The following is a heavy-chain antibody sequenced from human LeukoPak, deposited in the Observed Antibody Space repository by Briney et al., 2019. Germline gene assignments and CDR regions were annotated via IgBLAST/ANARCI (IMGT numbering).Heavy chain of an antibody. CDR1: GGSISSSNW. CDR3: ARQRGAYDSSGYYPDIFDY. CDR2: IYHSGST. J-gene: IGHJ4*02. D-gene: IGHD3-22*01. Sequence: SETLSLTCAVSGGSISSSNWWSWVRQPPGKGLEWIGEIYHSGSTNYNPSLKSRVTISVDTSKNQFSLKLSSVTAADTAVYYCARQRGAYDSSGYYPDIFDYWGQGTLVTVSS. V-gene: IGHV4-4*02.